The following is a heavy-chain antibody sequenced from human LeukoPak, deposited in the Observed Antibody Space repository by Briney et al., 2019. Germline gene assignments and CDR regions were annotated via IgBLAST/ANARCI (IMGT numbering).Heavy chain of an antibody. CDR2: ISAYNGNT. V-gene: IGHV1-18*01. J-gene: IGHJ3*02. Sequence: LEWMGWISAYNGNTNYAQKLQGRVTVTTDTSTSTAYMELRSLRSDDTAVYYCAREGDAFDIWGQGTMVTVSS. CDR3: AREGDAFDI.